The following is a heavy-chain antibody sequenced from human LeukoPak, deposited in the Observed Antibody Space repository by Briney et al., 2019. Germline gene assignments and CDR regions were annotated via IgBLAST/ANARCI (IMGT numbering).Heavy chain of an antibody. D-gene: IGHD2-21*02. CDR2: INHSGST. CDR3: AREAIVTEYYMDV. CDR1: GGSISSYY. Sequence: SETLSLTCTVFGGSISSYYWSWIRQPPGKGLEWIGEINHSGSTNYNPSLKSRVTISVDTSKNQFSLKLSSVTAADTAVYYCAREAIVTEYYMDVWGKGTTVTVSS. V-gene: IGHV4-34*01. J-gene: IGHJ6*03.